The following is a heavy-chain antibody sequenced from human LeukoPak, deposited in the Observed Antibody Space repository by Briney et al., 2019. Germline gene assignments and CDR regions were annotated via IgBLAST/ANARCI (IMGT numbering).Heavy chain of an antibody. CDR2: IKANSGDT. V-gene: IGHV1-2*02. CDR1: GYTFTDYY. Sequence: GASLKVSCKASGYTFTDYYIHWVRQAPGQGPEWMGWIKANSGDTNYAQKFQGRVTLTRDTSINTAYVEVNRLRSDDTAVYYCGRVTIFSPSHYYGMDVWGQGTAVTVSS. J-gene: IGHJ6*02. D-gene: IGHD3-3*01. CDR3: GRVTIFSPSHYYGMDV.